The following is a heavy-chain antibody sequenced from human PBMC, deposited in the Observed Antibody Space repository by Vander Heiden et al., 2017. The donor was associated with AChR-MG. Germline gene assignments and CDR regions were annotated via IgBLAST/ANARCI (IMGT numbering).Heavy chain of an antibody. CDR2: IIPIFGTA. CDR1: GGTFSSYA. D-gene: IGHD5-18*01. J-gene: IGHJ3*02. CDR3: AREEPVTGDAFDI. Sequence: QVQLVQSAAAVKKPGSSVKIPCKASGGTFSSYAISWVRQDPGQGLEWMGGIIPIFGTANYAQKFQGRVTITADKSTSTAYMELSSLRSEDTAVYYCAREEPVTGDAFDIWGQGTMVTVSS. V-gene: IGHV1-69*06.